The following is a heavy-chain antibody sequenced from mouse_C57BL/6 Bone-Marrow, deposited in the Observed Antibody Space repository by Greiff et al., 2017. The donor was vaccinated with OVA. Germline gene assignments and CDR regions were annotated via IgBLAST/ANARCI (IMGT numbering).Heavy chain of an antibody. CDR1: GFTFSSYG. CDR3: ARQGERKYYFDY. V-gene: IGHV5-6*01. CDR2: ISSGGSYT. Sequence: EVHLVESGGDLVKPGGSLKLSCAASGFTFSSYGMSWVRQTPDKRLEWVATISSGGSYTYYPDSVKGRFTISRDNAKNTLYLQMSSLKSEDTAMYYCARQGERKYYFDYWGQGTTLTVSS. J-gene: IGHJ2*01.